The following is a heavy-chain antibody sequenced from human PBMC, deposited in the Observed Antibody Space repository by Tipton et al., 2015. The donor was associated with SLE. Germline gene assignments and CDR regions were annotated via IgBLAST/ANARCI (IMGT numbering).Heavy chain of an antibody. D-gene: IGHD1-26*01. CDR3: AREELGGMDV. V-gene: IGHV4-59*01. J-gene: IGHJ6*02. Sequence: TLSLTCTVSGGSISSSYWTWIRQPPGKGLEWIGYIYDSGNTNYNPSLRSRVTISVDTSKNQFSLKLRSVTAADTVVYYCAREELGGMDVWGQGTTVTVSS. CDR1: GGSISSSY. CDR2: IYDSGNT.